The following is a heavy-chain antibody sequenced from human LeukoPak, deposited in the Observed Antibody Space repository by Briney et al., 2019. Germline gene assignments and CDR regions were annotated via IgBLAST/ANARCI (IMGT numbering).Heavy chain of an antibody. CDR3: ARDQGVREYSGSYYDY. D-gene: IGHD1-26*01. V-gene: IGHV3-66*01. J-gene: IGHJ4*02. CDR2: IYSGGST. CDR1: GFTVSSEF. Sequence: PGGSLRLSCAASGFTVSSEFMSWVRQAPGKGLEWVSVIYSGGSTYYADSVKGRFTISRDNSKNTLYLQMNSLRAEDTAVYYCARDQGVREYSGSYYDYWGQGTLVTVSS.